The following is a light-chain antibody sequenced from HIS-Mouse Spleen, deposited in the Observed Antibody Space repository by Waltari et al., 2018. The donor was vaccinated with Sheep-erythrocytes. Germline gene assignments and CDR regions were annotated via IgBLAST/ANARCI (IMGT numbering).Light chain of an antibody. V-gene: IGLV1-36*01. CDR3: AAWDDSLNGWV. CDR2: YDD. Sequence: QSVLTQPPSVSEAPRQRVTISCSGSSSNIGNNAVNWYQQLPGKAPKLLIYYDDLLPAGVSGRFSGSTSGTSASLAISGLHSKDEADYYCAAWDDSLNGWVFGGGTKLTVL. CDR1: SSNIGNNA. J-gene: IGLJ3*02.